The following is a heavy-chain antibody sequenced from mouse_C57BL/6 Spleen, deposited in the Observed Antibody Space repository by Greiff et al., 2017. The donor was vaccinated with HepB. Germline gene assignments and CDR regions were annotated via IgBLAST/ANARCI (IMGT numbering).Heavy chain of an antibody. Sequence: VQLQQSGAELVRPGASVTLSCKASGYTFTDYEMHWVKQTPVHGLEWIGAIDPETGGTAYNQKFKGKAILTADKSSSTAYMELRILTSEDSAVYYCTLGRDYYAMDYWGQGTSVTVSS. D-gene: IGHD4-1*01. J-gene: IGHJ4*01. CDR2: IDPETGGT. V-gene: IGHV1-15*01. CDR3: TLGRDYYAMDY. CDR1: GYTFTDYE.